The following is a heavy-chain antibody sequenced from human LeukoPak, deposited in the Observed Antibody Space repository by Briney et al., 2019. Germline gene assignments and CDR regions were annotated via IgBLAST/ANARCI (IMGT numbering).Heavy chain of an antibody. V-gene: IGHV3-21*04. J-gene: IGHJ4*02. CDR3: AKDFRIGYSAHFDY. D-gene: IGHD2-21*01. CDR2: ISSSSSSYI. Sequence: PGGSLRLSCAASGFTFSSYSMNWVRQAPGKGLEWVSSISSSSSSYIYYADSVKGRFSISRDNSKNTLYLQMDSLRGEDTAVYYCAKDFRIGYSAHFDYWGQGALVTVSS. CDR1: GFTFSSYS.